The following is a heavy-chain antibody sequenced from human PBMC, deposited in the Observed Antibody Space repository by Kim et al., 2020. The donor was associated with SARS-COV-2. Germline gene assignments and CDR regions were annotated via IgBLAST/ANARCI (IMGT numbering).Heavy chain of an antibody. V-gene: IGHV4-34*01. J-gene: IGHJ5*02. CDR1: GGSFSGYY. CDR3: ARRHEYSSSSPHRGRSGGFDP. Sequence: SETLSLTCAVYGGSFSGYYWSWIRQPPGKGLEWVGEINHSGSTNYNPSLKSRVTISVDTSKNQFSLKLSSVTAADTAVYYCARRHEYSSSSPHRGRSGGFDPWGQGTLVTVSS. D-gene: IGHD6-6*01. CDR2: INHSGST.